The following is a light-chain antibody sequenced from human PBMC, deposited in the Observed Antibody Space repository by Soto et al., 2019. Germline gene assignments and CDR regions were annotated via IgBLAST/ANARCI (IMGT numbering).Light chain of an antibody. CDR2: DVS. V-gene: IGLV2-14*01. Sequence: QSALTQPASVSGSPGQSITISCTGTSSDVGGFNFVSWYQQPPGKAPKLMIYDVSHRPSGVSNRFSGSESGNTASLTISGLQAEDEGDYYCSSYTTSSTIVFGTGTKVTVL. CDR1: SSDVGGFNF. CDR3: SSYTTSSTIV. J-gene: IGLJ1*01.